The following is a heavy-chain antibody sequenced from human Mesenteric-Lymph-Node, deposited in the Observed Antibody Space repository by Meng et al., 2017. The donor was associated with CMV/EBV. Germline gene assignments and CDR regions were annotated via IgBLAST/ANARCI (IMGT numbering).Heavy chain of an antibody. Sequence: ASVKVSCKASGYTFTGYYMHWVRQAPGQGLEWMGWINPNSGGTNYAQKFQGRVTLTTDTSISTAYMEVSRLRSDDTAVYYCARSHYDSSGYYSDFWGQGTLVTVSS. J-gene: IGHJ4*02. V-gene: IGHV1-2*02. CDR3: ARSHYDSSGYYSDF. CDR2: INPNSGGT. D-gene: IGHD3-22*01. CDR1: GYTFTGYY.